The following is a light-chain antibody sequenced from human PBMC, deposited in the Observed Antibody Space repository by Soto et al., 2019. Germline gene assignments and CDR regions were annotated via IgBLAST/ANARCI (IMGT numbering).Light chain of an antibody. CDR3: AAWDDSLNGLV. Sequence: QSVLTQPPSVSEAPRQRVTISCSGSSSNIGNNAVNWYQQLPGKAPKLLIYYDDLLPSGVSDRFSGSKSGTSAALAISGLQAEEEADYYCAAWDDSLNGLVFGGGTKLTVL. CDR2: YDD. CDR1: SSNIGNNA. J-gene: IGLJ3*02. V-gene: IGLV1-36*01.